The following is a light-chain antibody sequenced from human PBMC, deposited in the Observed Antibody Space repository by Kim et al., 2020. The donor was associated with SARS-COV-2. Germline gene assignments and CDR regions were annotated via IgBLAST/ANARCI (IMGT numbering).Light chain of an antibody. CDR2: GAS. CDR3: NQYDSSSRA. V-gene: IGKV3-20*01. Sequence: EIVLTQSPGTLALSPGERAKLSCRASQSVYSNLAWYQQKPGQAPRLLIHGASSSATGTPDRFSGSGSGTDFTLTISRLETEDSAVYYCNQYDSSSRAFGGGTKVDIK. CDR1: QSVYSN. J-gene: IGKJ4*01.